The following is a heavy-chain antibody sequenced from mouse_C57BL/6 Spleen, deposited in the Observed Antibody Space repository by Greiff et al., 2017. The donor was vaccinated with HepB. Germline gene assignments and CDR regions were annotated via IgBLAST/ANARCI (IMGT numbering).Heavy chain of an antibody. CDR2: IRNKANGYTT. V-gene: IGHV7-3*01. CDR1: GFTFTDYY. D-gene: IGHD1-1*01. CDR3: ARYLITTVVARDYAMDY. Sequence: EVQGVESGGGLVQPGGSLSLSCAASGFTFTDYYMSWVRQPPGKALEWLGFIRNKANGYTTEYSASVKGRFTISRDNSQSILYLQMNALRAEDSATYYCARYLITTVVARDYAMDYWGQGTSVTVSS. J-gene: IGHJ4*01.